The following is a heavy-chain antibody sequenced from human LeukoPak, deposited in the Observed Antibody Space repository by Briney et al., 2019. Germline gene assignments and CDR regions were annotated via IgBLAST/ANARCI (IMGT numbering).Heavy chain of an antibody. V-gene: IGHV4-34*01. CDR2: INHSGST. CDR3: ARGRVAYSSGWYAERFDY. Sequence: ASGTLSLTCAVYGGSFSGYYWSWIRQPPGKGLEWIGEINHSGSTNYNPSLKSRVTISVDTSKNQFSLKLSSVTAADTAVYYCARGRVAYSSGWYAERFDYWGQGTLVTVSS. J-gene: IGHJ4*02. D-gene: IGHD6-19*01. CDR1: GGSFSGYY.